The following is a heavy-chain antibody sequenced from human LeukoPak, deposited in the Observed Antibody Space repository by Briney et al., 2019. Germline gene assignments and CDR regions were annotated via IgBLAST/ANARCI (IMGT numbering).Heavy chain of an antibody. D-gene: IGHD3-3*01. CDR1: GGSISSGGYY. V-gene: IGHV4-31*03. Sequence: SQTLSLTCTVSGGSISSGGYYWSWIRQHPGKGLEWIGYIYYSGSTYYNPFLKSRVTISVDTSKNQSSLKLSSVTAADTAVYYCARGVVKPNYFDYWGQGTLVTVSS. J-gene: IGHJ4*02. CDR3: ARGVVKPNYFDY. CDR2: IYYSGST.